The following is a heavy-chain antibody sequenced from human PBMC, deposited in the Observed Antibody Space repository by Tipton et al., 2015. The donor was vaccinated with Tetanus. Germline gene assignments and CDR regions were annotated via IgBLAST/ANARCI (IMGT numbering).Heavy chain of an antibody. J-gene: IGHJ4*02. CDR2: SYQTDST. Sequence: TLSLTCTVSGGLITTGGYSWGWIRQPPGQGLEWLGYSYQTDSTYYNPSVRSRLTLSLQSSKNQVSLKLSSVTAADTAVYYCVRGRGLGAYSFGFEYWGQGALVTVSS. CDR3: VRGRGLGAYSFGFEY. V-gene: IGHV4-30-2*01. CDR1: GGLITTGGYS. D-gene: IGHD5-12*01.